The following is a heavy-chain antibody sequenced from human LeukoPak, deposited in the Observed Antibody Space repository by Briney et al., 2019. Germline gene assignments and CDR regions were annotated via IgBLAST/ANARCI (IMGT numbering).Heavy chain of an antibody. CDR1: GFTFSSYS. J-gene: IGHJ4*02. D-gene: IGHD6-13*01. Sequence: KSGGSLRLSCAASGFTFSSYSMNWVRQAPGKGLEWVSSISSSSSYIYYADSVKGRFTISRDNAKNSLYLQMNSLRAEDTAVYYCARDLIAAAGNPGDYWGQGTLVTVSS. CDR2: ISSSSSYI. V-gene: IGHV3-21*01. CDR3: ARDLIAAAGNPGDY.